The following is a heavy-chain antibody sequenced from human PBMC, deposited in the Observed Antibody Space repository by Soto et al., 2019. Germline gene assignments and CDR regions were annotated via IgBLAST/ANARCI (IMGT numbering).Heavy chain of an antibody. CDR1: GYTFIKYG. CDR3: ARDEKNWAKFDY. CDR2: MSGTGVP. Sequence: QVQLVQSGPEVKRPGASVKVSCKAFGYTFIKYGISWVRLAPGQRPEWMGWMSGTGVPNYAQRHQGRFTMTVDTSSSTAFMELKSLTSDDTAIYYCARDEKNWAKFDYWGQGTLVTVSS. V-gene: IGHV1-18*01. J-gene: IGHJ4*01. D-gene: IGHD3-16*01.